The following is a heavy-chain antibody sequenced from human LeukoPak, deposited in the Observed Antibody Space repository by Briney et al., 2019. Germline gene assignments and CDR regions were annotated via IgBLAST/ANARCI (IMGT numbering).Heavy chain of an antibody. CDR2: ISSSSSTI. D-gene: IGHD3-10*01. CDR1: GFTFSSHA. J-gene: IGHJ5*02. CDR3: ARGTEKGRNWFDP. Sequence: GGSLRLSCAASGFTFSSHAMNWVRQAPGKGLEWVSYISSSSSTIYYADSVKGRFTISRDNAKNSLYLQMNSLRAEDTAVYYCARGTEKGRNWFDPWGQGTLVTVSS. V-gene: IGHV3-48*04.